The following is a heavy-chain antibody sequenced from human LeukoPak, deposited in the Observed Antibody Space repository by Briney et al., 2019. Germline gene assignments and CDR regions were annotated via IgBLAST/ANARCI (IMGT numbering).Heavy chain of an antibody. CDR1: GFTFGRFTFSDYS. V-gene: IGHV3-21*01. Sequence: KSGGSLRLSCAASGFTFGRFTFSDYSMSWVRQAPGKGLEWVSSISSGSGYIYYADSVKGRFTISRDNSKNTLYLQMNSLRAEDTAVYYCAKDPLSINSGYYYVPCFQHWGQGTLVTVSS. CDR3: AKDPLSINSGYYYVPCFQH. J-gene: IGHJ1*01. CDR2: ISSGSGYI. D-gene: IGHD3-22*01.